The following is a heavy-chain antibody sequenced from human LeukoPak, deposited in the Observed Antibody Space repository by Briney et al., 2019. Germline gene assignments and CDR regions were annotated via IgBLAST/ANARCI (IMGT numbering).Heavy chain of an antibody. Sequence: GGSLRLSCAASGFTFSSYAIHWVRQAPGKGLEWVAIISYDGSNKYYADSVKGRFTISRDNSKNTLYLQMNSLRAEDTAVYYCARALIVVVPVDYWGQGTLVTVSS. CDR2: ISYDGSNK. D-gene: IGHD3-22*01. V-gene: IGHV3-30-3*01. CDR1: GFTFSSYA. CDR3: ARALIVVVPVDY. J-gene: IGHJ4*02.